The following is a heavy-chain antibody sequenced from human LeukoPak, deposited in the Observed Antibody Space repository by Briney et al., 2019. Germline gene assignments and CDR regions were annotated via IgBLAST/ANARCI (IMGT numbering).Heavy chain of an antibody. J-gene: IGHJ5*02. CDR2: ISYDGSNK. Sequence: GGSLRLSCAASGFTFSSYGMHWVRQAPGKGLEWVAVISYDGSNKYYADSVKGRFTISRDNSKNTLYLQMNSLRAEDTAVYYCASFITGTTSWGQGTLVTVSS. CDR3: ASFITGTTS. CDR1: GFTFSSYG. D-gene: IGHD1-20*01. V-gene: IGHV3-30*03.